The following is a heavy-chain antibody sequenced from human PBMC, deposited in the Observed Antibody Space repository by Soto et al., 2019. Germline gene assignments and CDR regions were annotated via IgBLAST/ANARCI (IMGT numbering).Heavy chain of an antibody. CDR2: ISYDGSNK. CDR1: GFTFSSYA. Sequence: PGGSLRLSCAASGFTFSSYAMHWVRQAPGKGLEWVAVISYDGSNKYYADSVKGRFTISRDNSKNTLYLQMNSLRAEDTAVYYCAGVPAAIAEGYYYGMDVWGQGTTVTVSS. J-gene: IGHJ6*02. V-gene: IGHV3-30-3*01. D-gene: IGHD2-2*02. CDR3: AGVPAAIAEGYYYGMDV.